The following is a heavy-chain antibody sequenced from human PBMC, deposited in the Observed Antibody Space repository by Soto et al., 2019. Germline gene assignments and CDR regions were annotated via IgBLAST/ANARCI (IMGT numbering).Heavy chain of an antibody. CDR3: AKVPYDFWSGYYPPLHLDY. D-gene: IGHD3-3*01. J-gene: IGHJ4*02. V-gene: IGHV3-23*01. CDR1: GFTFSSYV. CDR2: ISGSGGST. Sequence: EVQLLESGGGLVQPGGSLRLSCAASGFTFSSYVMSWVRQAPGKGLEWVSGISGSGGSTYYAYSVKGRFTISRDNSKNTLYLQKNSLRGEDTAVYYCAKVPYDFWSGYYPPLHLDYWGQGTLVTVSS.